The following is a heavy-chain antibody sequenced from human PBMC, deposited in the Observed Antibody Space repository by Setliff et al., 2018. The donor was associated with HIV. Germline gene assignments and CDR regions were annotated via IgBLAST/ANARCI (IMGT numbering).Heavy chain of an antibody. D-gene: IGHD1-1*01. CDR2: MYISGST. Sequence: PSETLSLTCTVSGDSSSSYYCNWIRQPAGKGLEWIGHMYISGSTNYNPSLKSRVTMSLHTSKNQFSLKLSSVTAADTAIYYCATTTAPAGPFDYWGLGTLVTVSS. V-gene: IGHV4-4*07. CDR3: ATTTAPAGPFDY. J-gene: IGHJ4*02. CDR1: GDSSSSYY.